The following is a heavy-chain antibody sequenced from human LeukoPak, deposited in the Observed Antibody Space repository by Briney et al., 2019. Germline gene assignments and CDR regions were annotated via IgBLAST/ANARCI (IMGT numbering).Heavy chain of an antibody. D-gene: IGHD2-21*02. Sequence: GGSLRLSCAASGVTLSTYAMSWARQAPGKGLEWVSAISGSGGSTYYADSVKGRFTISRDNSKNTLYLQMNSLRAEDTAVYYCAKDSLYCGGDCYSGPSDYWGQGTLVTVSS. V-gene: IGHV3-23*01. CDR1: GVTLSTYA. CDR2: ISGSGGST. J-gene: IGHJ4*02. CDR3: AKDSLYCGGDCYSGPSDY.